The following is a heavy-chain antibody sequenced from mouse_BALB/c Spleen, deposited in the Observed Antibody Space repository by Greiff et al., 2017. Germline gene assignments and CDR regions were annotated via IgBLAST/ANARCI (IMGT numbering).Heavy chain of an antibody. CDR1: GFSFTSYG. J-gene: IGHJ2*01. Sequence: VQLKESGPGLVAPSQSLSITCTVSGFSFTSYGVHWVRQPPGKGLEWLAVIWAGGSTNYNSALMSRLSISKDNSKSQVFLKMNSLQTDDTAMYYCARDQSNWDGCDYWGQGTTLTVSS. V-gene: IGHV2-9*02. CDR2: IWAGGST. CDR3: ARDQSNWDGCDY. D-gene: IGHD4-1*02.